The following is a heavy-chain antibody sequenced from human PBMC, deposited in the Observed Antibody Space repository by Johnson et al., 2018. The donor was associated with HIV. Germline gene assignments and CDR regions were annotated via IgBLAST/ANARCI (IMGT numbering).Heavy chain of an antibody. V-gene: IGHV3-11*04. Sequence: QVQLVESGGGLVKPGGSLRLSCVGSGFTFSDYYMSWVRQAPGKGLEWIAYISGGSAGTFYADSVKGRFTISRDNGNKVVYLQMDSLRGDDTAVYYCAKVGLGHRKGFDIWGQGTMVTVSS. J-gene: IGHJ3*02. CDR1: GFTFSDYY. CDR3: AKVGLGHRKGFDI. D-gene: IGHD2-15*01. CDR2: ISGGSAGT.